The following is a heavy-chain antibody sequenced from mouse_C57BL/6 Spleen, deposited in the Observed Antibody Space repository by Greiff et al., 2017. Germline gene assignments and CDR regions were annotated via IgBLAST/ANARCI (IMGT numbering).Heavy chain of an antibody. CDR3: TSRSSYAMDY. J-gene: IGHJ4*01. CDR1: GYTFTDYE. D-gene: IGHD1-1*01. Sequence: VKLQESGAELVRPGASVTLSCKASGYTFTDYEMHWVKQTPVHGLEWIGAIDPETGGTAYNQKFKGKAILTADKSSSTAYMELRSLTSEDSAVYYCTSRSSYAMDYWGQGTSVTVSS. V-gene: IGHV1-15*01. CDR2: IDPETGGT.